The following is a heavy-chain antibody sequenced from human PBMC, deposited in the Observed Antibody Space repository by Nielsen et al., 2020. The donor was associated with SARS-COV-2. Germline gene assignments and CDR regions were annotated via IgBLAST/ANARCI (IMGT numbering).Heavy chain of an antibody. V-gene: IGHV5-10-1*01. CDR2: IDPSDSYT. CDR3: ARHLRYIAVAGRPFDY. D-gene: IGHD6-19*01. CDR1: GYSFTSYW. J-gene: IGHJ4*02. Sequence: GESLKISCKGSGYSFTSYWISWVRQMPGKGLEWMGRIDPSDSYTNYSPSFQGHVTISADKSISTAYLQWSSLKASDTAMYYCARHLRYIAVAGRPFDYWGQGTLVTVSS.